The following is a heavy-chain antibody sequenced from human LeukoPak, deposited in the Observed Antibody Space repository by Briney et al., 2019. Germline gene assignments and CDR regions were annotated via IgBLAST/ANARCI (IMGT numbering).Heavy chain of an antibody. D-gene: IGHD3-22*01. CDR2: ISAYNGNT. CDR1: GYTFTNYG. Sequence: VASVKVSCKASGYTFTNYGISWVRQAPGQGLEWVGWISAYNGNTNYAQKLQGRVTMTTDTSTSTGYMELRSLRSDDTAVYYCARDQYDSSGTLFDYWGQGTLVTVSS. CDR3: ARDQYDSSGTLFDY. V-gene: IGHV1-18*01. J-gene: IGHJ4*02.